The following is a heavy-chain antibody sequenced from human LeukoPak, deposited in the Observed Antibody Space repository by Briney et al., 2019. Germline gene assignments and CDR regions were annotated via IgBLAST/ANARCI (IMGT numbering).Heavy chain of an antibody. Sequence: PGGSLRLSCEAPETFFRTYAMNWGRQAPGKGLEWVSVISNSGASTNYADSVKGRFTISRDDSKNTLYLQMNSLTAKDTAVYYRAFMGTSTRDYWGQGTLVTVSS. D-gene: IGHD2/OR15-2a*01. CDR1: ETFFRTYA. V-gene: IGHV3-23*01. CDR2: ISNSGAST. CDR3: AFMGTSTRDY. J-gene: IGHJ4*02.